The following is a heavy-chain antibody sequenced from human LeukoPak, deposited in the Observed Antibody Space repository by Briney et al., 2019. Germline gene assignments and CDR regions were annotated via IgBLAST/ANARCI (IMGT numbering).Heavy chain of an antibody. D-gene: IGHD3-10*01. V-gene: IGHV3-23*01. CDR1: RFTVSSYA. CDR3: AKGGFGELNFDY. CDR2: IGYSGGST. J-gene: IGHJ4*02. Sequence: PGGSLRLSCAASRFTVSSYAMSWVRQAPGKGLEWVSAIGYSGGSTYYADSVKGRFTISRDNSKNTLYLQMNSLRAEDTAVYYCAKGGFGELNFDYWGQGPLVTVSS.